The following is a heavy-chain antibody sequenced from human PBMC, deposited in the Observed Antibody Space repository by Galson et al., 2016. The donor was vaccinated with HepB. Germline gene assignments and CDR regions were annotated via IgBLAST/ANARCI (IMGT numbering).Heavy chain of an antibody. V-gene: IGHV3-23*01. Sequence: PGKGLEVVSSISRSGDSTDYADSVKGRFTISRDNSKNLLYLQMNSLRAEDTATYYCVQGSTAPAVWGKGTTVTVSS. CDR3: VQGSTAPAV. J-gene: IGHJ6*03. D-gene: IGHD1-26*01. CDR2: ISRSGDST.